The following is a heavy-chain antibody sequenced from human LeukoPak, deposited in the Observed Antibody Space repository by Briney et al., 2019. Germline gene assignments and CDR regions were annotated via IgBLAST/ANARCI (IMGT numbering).Heavy chain of an antibody. Sequence: EASVKVSCKVSGYTLTELSMHWVRQAPGKGLEWMGGFDPEDGETIYAQKFQGRVTITADESTSTAYMELSSLRSEDTAVYYCARGGHSSGWDPYYFDYWGQGTLVTVSS. CDR3: ARGGHSSGWDPYYFDY. D-gene: IGHD6-19*01. V-gene: IGHV1-24*01. CDR1: GYTLTELS. CDR2: FDPEDGET. J-gene: IGHJ4*02.